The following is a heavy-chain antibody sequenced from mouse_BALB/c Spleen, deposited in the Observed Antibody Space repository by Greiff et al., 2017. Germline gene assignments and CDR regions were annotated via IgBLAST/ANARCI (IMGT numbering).Heavy chain of an antibody. CDR2: IDPANGNT. Sequence: EVQLVESGAELVKPGASVKLSCTASGFNIKDTYMHWVKQRPEQGLEWIGRIDPANGNTKYDPKFQGKATITADTSSNTAYLQLSSLTSEDTAVYYCARSPNYYGSSYYYAMDYWGQGTSVTVSS. V-gene: IGHV14-3*02. D-gene: IGHD1-1*01. J-gene: IGHJ4*01. CDR1: GFNIKDTY. CDR3: ARSPNYYGSSYYYAMDY.